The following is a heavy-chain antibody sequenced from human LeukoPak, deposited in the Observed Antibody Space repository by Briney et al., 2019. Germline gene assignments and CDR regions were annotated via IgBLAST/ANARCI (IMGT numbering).Heavy chain of an antibody. J-gene: IGHJ5*02. V-gene: IGHV1-2*02. CDR3: ARDQDIVVVVAALRQREMGGFDP. CDR2: INPNSGGT. CDR1: GYTFTGYY. Sequence: GASVKVSCKASGYTFTGYYMHWVRQAPGQGLEWMGWINPNSGGTNYAQKFQGRVTMTRNTSISTAYMELSSLRSDDTAVYYCARDQDIVVVVAALRQREMGGFDPWGQGTLVTVSS. D-gene: IGHD2-15*01.